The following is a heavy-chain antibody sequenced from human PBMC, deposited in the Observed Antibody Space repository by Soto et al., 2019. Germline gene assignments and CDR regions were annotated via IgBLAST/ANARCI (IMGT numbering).Heavy chain of an antibody. CDR3: ASPRYYYDSTTYSDGQPADY. Sequence: GGSLRLSCAASGFTFSSYAMYWVRQAPGKGLEWMAFISHDGNNTYYADSVKGRFSISRDNSKNTLYLQMNSLRTEDTAMFYCASPRYYYDSTTYSDGQPADYWGLGTLVTVSS. CDR1: GFTFSSYA. J-gene: IGHJ4*02. CDR2: ISHDGNNT. D-gene: IGHD3-22*01. V-gene: IGHV3-30-3*01.